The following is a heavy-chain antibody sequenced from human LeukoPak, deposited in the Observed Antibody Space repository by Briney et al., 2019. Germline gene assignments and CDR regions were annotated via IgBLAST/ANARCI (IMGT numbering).Heavy chain of an antibody. CDR3: ARVMVTTSGWDAFDI. CDR2: ISSSSSYI. V-gene: IGHV3-21*01. CDR1: GFTFSSYS. J-gene: IGHJ3*02. Sequence: PGGSLRLSCAASGFTFSSYSMNWVRQAPGKGLEWVSSISSSSSYIYYADSVKGRFTISRDNAKNSLYLQMNSLRAEDTAVYYCARVMVTTSGWDAFDIWGQGTMVTVSS. D-gene: IGHD4-17*01.